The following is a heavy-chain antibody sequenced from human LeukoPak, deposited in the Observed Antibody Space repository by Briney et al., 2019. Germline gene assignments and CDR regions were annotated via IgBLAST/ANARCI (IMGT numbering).Heavy chain of an antibody. CDR3: ARGILWWRSNRNWFDP. CDR2: INHSGST. Sequence: SETLSLTCAVYGGSFSGYYWSWIRQPPGKWLEWIGEINHSGSTNYNPSLKSRVTISVDTSKNQFSLKLSSVTAADTAVYYCARGILWWRSNRNWFDPWGQGTLVTVSS. J-gene: IGHJ5*02. V-gene: IGHV4-34*01. CDR1: GGSFSGYY. D-gene: IGHD2-21*01.